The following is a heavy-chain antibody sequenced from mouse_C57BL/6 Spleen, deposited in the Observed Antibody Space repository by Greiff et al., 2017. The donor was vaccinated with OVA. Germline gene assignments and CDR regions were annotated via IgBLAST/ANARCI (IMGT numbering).Heavy chain of an antibody. CDR3: ARSVYDYYFDY. V-gene: IGHV1-52*01. D-gene: IGHD2-3*01. CDR2: IDPSDSET. CDR1: GYTFTSYW. J-gene: IGHJ2*01. Sequence: QVQLQQPGAELVRPGSSVKLSCKASGYTFTSYWMHWVKQRPIQGLEWIGNIDPSDSETHYNQKFKDKATLTVDKSSSTAYMQLSSLTSEDSAVYYCARSVYDYYFDYWGQGTTLTVSS.